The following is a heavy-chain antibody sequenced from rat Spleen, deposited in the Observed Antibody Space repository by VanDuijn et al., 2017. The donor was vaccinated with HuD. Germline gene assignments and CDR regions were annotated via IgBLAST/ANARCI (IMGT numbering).Heavy chain of an antibody. V-gene: IGHV5-31*01. J-gene: IGHJ1*01. CDR3: ARGDSGDWYFDF. CDR1: GFSFNTYW. Sequence: EVQLVESGGVLVQPVWSLLLSFLASGFSFNTYWMTWCRQAALKGLLLVAFFSNTCFSPYYPDSVKGRFTVSRAHAKSTLYLQMDSLRSEDTATYYCARGDSGDWYFDFWGPGTMVTVSS. D-gene: IGHD1-1*01. CDR2: FSNTCFSP.